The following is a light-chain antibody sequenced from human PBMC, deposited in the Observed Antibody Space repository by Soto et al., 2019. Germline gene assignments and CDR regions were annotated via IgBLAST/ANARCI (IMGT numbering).Light chain of an antibody. J-gene: IGKJ1*01. V-gene: IGKV3-20*01. CDR1: QSISSTY. CDR3: QQSVSSPWT. CDR2: STS. Sequence: EIVLTQSPGTLSLSPGERATLSCRASQSISSTYLAWYQHKPGQAPRLLIYSTSSRATGIPERFSGSGSGTDFTLTISRLEPEDFAVFYCQQSVSSPWTFGQGTKVEIK.